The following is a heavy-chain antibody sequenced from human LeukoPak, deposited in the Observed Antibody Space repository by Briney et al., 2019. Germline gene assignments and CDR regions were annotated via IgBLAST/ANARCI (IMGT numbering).Heavy chain of an antibody. Sequence: PSETLSLTCTVSGGSISSHYWSWIRQPPGKGLEWIGYIYYSGSTNYNPSLKSRVTISVDTSKNQFSLKLNSVTAADTDVYYCARAGTTLNFDYWGQGTLVTVSS. V-gene: IGHV4-59*11. D-gene: IGHD1-7*01. J-gene: IGHJ4*02. CDR3: ARAGTTLNFDY. CDR1: GGSISSHY. CDR2: IYYSGST.